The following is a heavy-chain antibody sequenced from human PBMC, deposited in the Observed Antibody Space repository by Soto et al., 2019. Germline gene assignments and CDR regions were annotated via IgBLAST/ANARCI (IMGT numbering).Heavy chain of an antibody. CDR3: ARGTSGYDYGLFDF. CDR2: ISADNDNT. J-gene: IGHJ4*02. D-gene: IGHD5-12*01. Sequence: VQLVQSGGEVRKPGASVTVSCRASGYTFTKYGISWVRQAPGQGLEWMGWISADNDNTNYAQNLQGRVTMTTDTPRSRAYMQLRSLRSDDTAVYFCARGTSGYDYGLFDFWGQGTLVTVPS. CDR1: GYTFTKYG. V-gene: IGHV1-18*01.